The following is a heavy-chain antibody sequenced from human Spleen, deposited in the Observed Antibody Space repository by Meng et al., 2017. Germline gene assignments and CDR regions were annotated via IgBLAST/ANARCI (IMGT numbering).Heavy chain of an antibody. Sequence: GESLKISCAVSGFTFSTSAMSWVRQAPGKGLEWVSAISGSGGSTYYADSVKGRFTISRDNSKNTLYLQMNSLRAEDTAVYYCAKDRFTFGGVIEVYYYYYGMDVWGQGTTVTVSS. J-gene: IGHJ6*02. D-gene: IGHD3-16*02. CDR2: ISGSGGST. CDR1: GFTFSTSA. V-gene: IGHV3-23*01. CDR3: AKDRFTFGGVIEVYYYYYGMDV.